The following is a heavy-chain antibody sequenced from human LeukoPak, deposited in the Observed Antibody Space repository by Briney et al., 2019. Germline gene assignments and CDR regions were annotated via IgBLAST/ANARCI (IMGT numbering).Heavy chain of an antibody. J-gene: IGHJ5*02. Sequence: SETLSLTCTVSGGSISSYYWSWIRQPAGKGLEWIGRIYTSGSTNYNPSLKSRVTMSVDTSKNQFSLKPSSVTAADTAVYYCARDYYDSSGRLSRFDPWGQGTLVTVSS. CDR3: ARDYYDSSGRLSRFDP. CDR2: IYTSGST. V-gene: IGHV4-4*07. CDR1: GGSISSYY. D-gene: IGHD3-22*01.